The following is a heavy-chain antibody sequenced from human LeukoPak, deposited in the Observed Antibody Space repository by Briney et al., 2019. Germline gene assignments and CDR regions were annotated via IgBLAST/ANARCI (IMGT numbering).Heavy chain of an antibody. CDR2: IKSKIDGGTT. CDR1: GFTFSNAW. D-gene: IGHD1/OR15-1a*01. CDR3: TTRYNWNNGVTFDY. J-gene: IGHJ4*02. Sequence: NPGGSLRLSCAASGFTFSNAWMSWVRQAPGKGLEWVGRIKSKIDGGTTDYAAPVKGRFTISRDDSKNTLYLQMNSLKTEDTAVYYCTTRYNWNNGVTFDYWGQGTLVTVSS. V-gene: IGHV3-15*01.